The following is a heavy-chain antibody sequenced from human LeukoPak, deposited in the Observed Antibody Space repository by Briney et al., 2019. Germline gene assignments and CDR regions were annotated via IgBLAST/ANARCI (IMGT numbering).Heavy chain of an antibody. CDR2: ISAYNGNT. D-gene: IGHD3-22*01. J-gene: IGHJ3*02. CDR3: ARDPYDNNAFDI. V-gene: IGHV1-18*01. CDR1: GYTFIDYY. Sequence: GASVKVSCKASGYTFIDYYIHWVRQAPGQGLEWMGWISAYNGNTNYAQKLQGRVTMTTDTSTSTAYMELRSLRSDDTAVYYCARDPYDNNAFDIWGQGTMVTVSS.